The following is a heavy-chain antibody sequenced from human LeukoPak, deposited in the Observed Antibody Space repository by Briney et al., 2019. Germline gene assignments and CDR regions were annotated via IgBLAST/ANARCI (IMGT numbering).Heavy chain of an antibody. J-gene: IGHJ6*02. Sequence: GGSLRLPCAASGFTFSSYGMPWVRQAPGKGLEWVAVIWYDGSNKYYADSVKGRFTISRDNSKNTLYLQMNSLRAEDTAVYYCARDGPVLLPPXXGMDVWGQGTTVTVSS. CDR1: GFTFSSYG. V-gene: IGHV3-33*01. CDR2: IWYDGSNK. CDR3: ARDGPVLLPPXXGMDV.